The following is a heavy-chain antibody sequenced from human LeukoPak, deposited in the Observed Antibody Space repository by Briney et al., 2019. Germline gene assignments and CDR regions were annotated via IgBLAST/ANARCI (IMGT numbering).Heavy chain of an antibody. CDR1: GYTFTSYY. J-gene: IGHJ4*02. CDR2: INPSGGST. D-gene: IGHD3-22*01. Sequence: ASVKVSCKASGYTFTSYYMHWVRQAPGQGLEWMGIINPSGGSTSYAQKFHGRVTMTRDMSTSTVYMELSSLRSEDTAVYYCASTPGGYDSSGLGYFDYWGQGTLVTVSS. CDR3: ASTPGGYDSSGLGYFDY. V-gene: IGHV1-46*01.